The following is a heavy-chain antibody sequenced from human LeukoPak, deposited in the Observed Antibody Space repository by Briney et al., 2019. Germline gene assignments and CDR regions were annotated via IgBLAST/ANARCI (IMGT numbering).Heavy chain of an antibody. D-gene: IGHD3-3*01. CDR1: GYTFTSYG. J-gene: IGHJ3*02. CDR2: ISAYNGNT. CDR3: ARVSGRIFSSGYPEEFLDRGAFDI. Sequence: GASVKVSCKASGYTFTSYGISWVRQAPGQGLEWMGWISAYNGNTNYAQKLQGRVTMTTDTSTSTAYMELSSLRSEDTAVYYCARVSGRIFSSGYPEEFLDRGAFDIWGQGTMVTVSS. V-gene: IGHV1-18*01.